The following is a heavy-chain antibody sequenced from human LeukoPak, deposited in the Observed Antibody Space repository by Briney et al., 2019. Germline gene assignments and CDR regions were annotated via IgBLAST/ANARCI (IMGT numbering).Heavy chain of an antibody. J-gene: IGHJ4*02. Sequence: SETLSLTCTVSGGSINSYYWAWIRQPPGKGLQWIGSIDYSGTTYDNPSVKSRVTISLDTSKNQFSLKLSSVTAADTAVYYCASLGRMAAIGTEHWGQGTLVTVSS. CDR3: ASLGRMAAIGTEH. CDR2: IDYSGTT. D-gene: IGHD6-13*01. CDR1: GGSINSYY. V-gene: IGHV4-39*07.